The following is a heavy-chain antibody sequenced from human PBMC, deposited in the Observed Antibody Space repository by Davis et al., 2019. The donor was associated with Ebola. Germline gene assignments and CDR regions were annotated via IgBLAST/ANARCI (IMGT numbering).Heavy chain of an antibody. CDR2: ISYDGSNK. V-gene: IGHV3-30*19. J-gene: IGHJ6*02. D-gene: IGHD5-18*01. CDR1: GFTFSSYG. CDR3: ARERGYSYGSFHYYYGMDV. Sequence: GGSLRLSCAASGFTFSSYGMHWVRQAPGKGLEWVAVISYDGSNKYYADSVKGRFTISRDNSKNTLYLQMNSLRAEDTAVYYCARERGYSYGSFHYYYGMDVWGQGTTVTVSS.